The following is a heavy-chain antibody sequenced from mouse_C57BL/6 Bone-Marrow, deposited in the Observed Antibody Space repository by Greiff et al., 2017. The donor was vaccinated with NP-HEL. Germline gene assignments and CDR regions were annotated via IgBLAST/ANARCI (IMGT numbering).Heavy chain of an antibody. V-gene: IGHV5-6*01. CDR3: ARRVTTRAYYFDY. CDR2: ISSGGSYT. CDR1: GFTFSSYG. D-gene: IGHD2-5*01. Sequence: EVLLVESGGDLVKPGGSLKLSCAASGFTFSSYGMSWVRQTPDKRLEWVATISSGGSYTYYPDSVKGRFTISRDNAKNTLYLQMSSLKSEDTAMYYCARRVTTRAYYFDYWGQGTTLTVSS. J-gene: IGHJ2*01.